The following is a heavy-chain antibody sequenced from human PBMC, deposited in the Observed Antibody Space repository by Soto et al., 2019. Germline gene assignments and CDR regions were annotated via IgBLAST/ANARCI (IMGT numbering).Heavy chain of an antibody. CDR1: GFTFSNYA. Sequence: EVQLLESGGGLVQPGGSLRLSCAASGFTFSNYAIAWVRQAPGKGLEWVSGISGSGGTTYYADSVKGRFTISRDNSKGALPLQLNGWSAEATAVYYCAKTPRQWLVYFDYWGQGALVTVSS. J-gene: IGHJ4*02. CDR3: AKTPRQWLVYFDY. V-gene: IGHV3-23*01. CDR2: ISGSGGTT. D-gene: IGHD6-19*01.